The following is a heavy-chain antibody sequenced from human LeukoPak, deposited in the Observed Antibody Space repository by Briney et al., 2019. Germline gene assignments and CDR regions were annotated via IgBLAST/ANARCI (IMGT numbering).Heavy chain of an antibody. CDR3: ARDGLDGSGSYFIRYGMDV. J-gene: IGHJ6*02. CDR1: GFTFSSYA. D-gene: IGHD3-10*01. CDR2: MSYDGSNT. V-gene: IGHV3-30*04. Sequence: GGSLRLSCAASGFTFSSYAMHWVRQAPGKGLEWVAVMSYDGSNTYYTDSVKGRFTISRDNFKNTLYLQMNSLRAEDTAVYYCARDGLDGSGSYFIRYGMDVWGQGTTVTVSS.